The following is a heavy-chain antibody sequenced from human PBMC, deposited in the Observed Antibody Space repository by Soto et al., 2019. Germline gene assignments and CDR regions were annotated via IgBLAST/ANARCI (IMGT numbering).Heavy chain of an antibody. CDR3: AAFYCSSTSCYEGRHYSYGMDV. J-gene: IGHJ6*02. CDR1: GGTFSSYA. V-gene: IGHV1-69*01. CDR2: IIPIFGTA. Sequence: QVQLVQSGAEVKKPGSSVKVSCKASGGTFSSYAISWVRQAPGQGLEWMGGIIPIFGTANYAQKFQGRVTITADESTSTAYMELSSLRSEDTAVYYCAAFYCSSTSCYEGRHYSYGMDVWGQGTTVTVSS. D-gene: IGHD2-2*01.